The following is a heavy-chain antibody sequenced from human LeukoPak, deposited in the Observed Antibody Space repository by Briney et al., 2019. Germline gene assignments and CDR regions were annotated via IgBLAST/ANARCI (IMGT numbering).Heavy chain of an antibody. CDR1: GGSISSSSYY. CDR3: ARHHIVVVTAHFDY. D-gene: IGHD2-21*02. J-gene: IGHJ4*02. Sequence: SETLSLTCTVSGGSISSSSYYWGWIRQPPGKGLERIGSIYYSGSTYYNPSLKSRVTISVDTSKNQFSLKLSSVTAADTAVYYCARHHIVVVTAHFDYWGQGTLVTVSS. CDR2: IYYSGST. V-gene: IGHV4-39*01.